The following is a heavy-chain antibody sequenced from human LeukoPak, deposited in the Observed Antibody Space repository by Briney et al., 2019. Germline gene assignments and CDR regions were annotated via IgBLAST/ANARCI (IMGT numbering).Heavy chain of an antibody. J-gene: IGHJ1*01. Sequence: GGSLRLSCAASGFTFSSYGMHWVRQAPGKGLEWVAVIWYDGSNKYYADSVKGRFTISRDNSKNTLYLQMNSLRAEDTAVYYCARDPWYYDSSGYYPPPYFQHWGQAPWSPSPQ. D-gene: IGHD3-22*01. CDR3: ARDPWYYDSSGYYPPPYFQH. V-gene: IGHV3-33*01. CDR1: GFTFSSYG. CDR2: IWYDGSNK.